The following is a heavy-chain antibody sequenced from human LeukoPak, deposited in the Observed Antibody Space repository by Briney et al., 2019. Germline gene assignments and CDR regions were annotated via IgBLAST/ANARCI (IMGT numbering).Heavy chain of an antibody. Sequence: SETLSLTCTVSGDSISSSRYYWGWIRQPPGKGLEWIGSIYYSGSTYYNPSLKSRVTISVDRSKNQFSLKLSSVTAADTAVYYCARGFTIFGAGSKDAFDIWGQGTMVTVSS. CDR1: GDSISSSRYY. J-gene: IGHJ3*02. D-gene: IGHD3-3*01. V-gene: IGHV4-39*07. CDR2: IYYSGST. CDR3: ARGFTIFGAGSKDAFDI.